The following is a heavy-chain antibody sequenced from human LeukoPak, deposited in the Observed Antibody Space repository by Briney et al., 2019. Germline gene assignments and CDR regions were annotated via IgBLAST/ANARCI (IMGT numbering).Heavy chain of an antibody. D-gene: IGHD3-22*01. CDR1: GGSISSGGYS. Sequence: ASETLSLTCAVSGGSISSGGYSWSWIRQPPGKGLEWIGYIYYSGSTNYNPSLKSRVTISVDTSKNQFSLKLSSVTAADTAVYYCARGYDSSGYRKPYYYYYMDVWGKGTTVTISS. V-gene: IGHV4-61*08. CDR2: IYYSGST. J-gene: IGHJ6*03. CDR3: ARGYDSSGYRKPYYYYYMDV.